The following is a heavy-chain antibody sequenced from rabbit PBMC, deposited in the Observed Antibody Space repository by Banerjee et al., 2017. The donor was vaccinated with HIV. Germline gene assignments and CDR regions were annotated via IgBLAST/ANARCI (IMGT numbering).Heavy chain of an antibody. Sequence: QQLEESGGGLVRPGGSLTLTCKASGFDFSTYYMSWVRQAPGKGLEWIGYIDPVFGSTYYASWVNGRFTISSHNAQNTLYLQLNSLTAADTATYFCARDLAGVIGWNFNLWGQGTLVTVS. D-gene: IGHD4-1*01. V-gene: IGHV1S7*01. J-gene: IGHJ4*01. CDR2: IDPVFGST. CDR3: ARDLAGVIGWNFNL. CDR1: GFDFSTYY.